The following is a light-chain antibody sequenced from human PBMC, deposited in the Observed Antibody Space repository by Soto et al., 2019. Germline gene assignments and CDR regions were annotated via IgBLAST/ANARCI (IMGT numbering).Light chain of an antibody. CDR1: QTISSW. J-gene: IGKJ1*01. Sequence: DIRMTQSPSSLSASVGDTVTITCRASQTISSWLAWYQQKPGKAPNLLIFDASTLESGVPSRFSGSGSGTDFTLTISSLQREDFATYFCQQSYSSSWTFGPGTKVDIK. CDR3: QQSYSSSWT. V-gene: IGKV1-5*01. CDR2: DAS.